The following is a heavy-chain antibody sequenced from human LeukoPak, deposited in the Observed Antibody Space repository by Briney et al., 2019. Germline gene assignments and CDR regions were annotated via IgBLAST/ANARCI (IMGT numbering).Heavy chain of an antibody. CDR3: ARAPSEIGGYYPEYFRH. D-gene: IGHD3-22*01. Sequence: PGESLTLSCAASGFTFSSYWMHWVRQAPGKGLVWVSRIKSDGSTNYADSVKGRFTISRDNAKNTLSLQMNSLRAEDTGVYYCARAPSEIGGYYPEYFRHWGQGTLDTVSS. CDR1: GFTFSSYW. V-gene: IGHV3-74*01. J-gene: IGHJ1*01. CDR2: IKSDGST.